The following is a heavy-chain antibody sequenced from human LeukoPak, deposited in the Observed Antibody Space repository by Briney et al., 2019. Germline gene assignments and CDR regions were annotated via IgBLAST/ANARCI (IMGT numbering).Heavy chain of an antibody. J-gene: IGHJ4*02. D-gene: IGHD6-13*01. CDR1: GGSISSYY. CDR3: ARQAAATFDY. CDR2: IYYSGST. V-gene: IGHV4-59*01. Sequence: SETLSLTCTVSGGSISSYYWSWIRQPPGKGLEWIGYIYYSGSTNYNPSLKSRVTISVDTFKNQFSLKLSSVTAADTAVYYCARQAAATFDYWGQGTLVTVSS.